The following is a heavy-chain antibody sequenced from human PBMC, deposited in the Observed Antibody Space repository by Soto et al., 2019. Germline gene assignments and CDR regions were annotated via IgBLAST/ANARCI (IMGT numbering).Heavy chain of an antibody. CDR3: ARRLSCPGANCLLNYFGY. J-gene: IGHJ4*02. V-gene: IGHV4-4*02. D-gene: IGHD2-8*02. CDR2: VSPSGTT. Sequence: SETLCLTCVVSSVSITNNNWWCWIRQPPGKGLERIGEVSPSGTTNYNPSLKGRVTVSVDMPKNQFSLNLNSVNAADTAVYYFARRLSCPGANCLLNYFGYWGQGTLVTVSS. CDR1: SVSITNNNW.